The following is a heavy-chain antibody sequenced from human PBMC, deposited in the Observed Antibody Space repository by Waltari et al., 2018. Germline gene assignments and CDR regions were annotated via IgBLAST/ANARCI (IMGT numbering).Heavy chain of an antibody. CDR1: GYTFMDSF. Sequence: EVELVQSGAEVKKPGATVKIPCKASGYTFMDSFMHWVQQAPGKGLEWMGRIDPEDGETVYSEKFQGRVTITADTSTDTAYMELSSLTSGDTAVYYCAPLPGGSGQTFDYWGQGTLVTVSS. D-gene: IGHD3-10*01. V-gene: IGHV1-69-2*01. CDR2: IDPEDGET. CDR3: APLPGGSGQTFDY. J-gene: IGHJ4*02.